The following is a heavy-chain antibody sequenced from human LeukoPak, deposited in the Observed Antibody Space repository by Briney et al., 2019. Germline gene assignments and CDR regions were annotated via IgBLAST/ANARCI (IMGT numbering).Heavy chain of an antibody. J-gene: IGHJ4*02. V-gene: IGHV4-30-4*08. CDR2: IYYSGST. D-gene: IGHD2-15*01. CDR1: GGSISSGDYY. Sequence: PSETLSLTSTVSGGSISSGDYYWSWIRQPPGKGLEWIGYIYYSGSTYYNPSLKSRVTISVDTSKNQFSLKLSSVTAADTAVYYCARAPYCSGGSCYSGFFDYWSQGTLVTVSS. CDR3: ARAPYCSGGSCYSGFFDY.